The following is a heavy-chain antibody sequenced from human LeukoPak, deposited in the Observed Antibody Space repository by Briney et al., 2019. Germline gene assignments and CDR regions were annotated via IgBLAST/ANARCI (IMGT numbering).Heavy chain of an antibody. CDR3: ARLGSSDI. D-gene: IGHD3-16*01. J-gene: IGHJ3*02. V-gene: IGHV1-2*02. CDR1: VNTFTGYY. CDR2: INPNRGGT. Sequence: ASVKVSCKASVNTFTGYYMHWVRQAPGQGLEWMGWINPNRGGTNYAQNFQGRVSMTRVTSISTAYMELSSLRFDDTAVYYCARLGSSDIWGQGTMVTVSS.